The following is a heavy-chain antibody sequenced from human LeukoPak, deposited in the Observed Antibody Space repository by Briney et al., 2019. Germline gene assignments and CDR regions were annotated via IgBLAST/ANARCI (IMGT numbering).Heavy chain of an antibody. D-gene: IGHD3-10*01. CDR1: GYTFTGYY. J-gene: IGHJ4*02. CDR3: ARGGLRFGEGGVY. V-gene: IGHV1-2*02. CDR2: INPNSGGT. Sequence: ASVKVSCKASGYTFTGYYMHWVRQAPGQRLEWMGCINPNSGGTNYAQKFQGRVTMTRDASISTAYMELCRLRSDDTAVYYCARGGLRFGEGGVYWGQGTLVTVSS.